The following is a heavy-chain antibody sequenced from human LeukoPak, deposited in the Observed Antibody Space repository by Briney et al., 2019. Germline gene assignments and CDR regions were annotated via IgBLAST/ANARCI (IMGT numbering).Heavy chain of an antibody. CDR3: ARYCTITTCILRGFDY. CDR2: IYHTGSA. V-gene: IGHV4-38-2*01. Sequence: SSETLSLTCSVSGYSFTSGHYWGWIRQPPGKGLEWIANIYHTGSAHYNPSLKIRATISVDTSKNQFSLKLSSVTAADTAVYYCARYCTITTCILRGFDYWGQGTLVTVSS. J-gene: IGHJ4*02. CDR1: GYSFTSGHY. D-gene: IGHD2-2*01.